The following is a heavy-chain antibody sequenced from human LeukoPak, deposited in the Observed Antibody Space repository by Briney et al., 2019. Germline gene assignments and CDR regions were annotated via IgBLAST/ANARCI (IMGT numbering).Heavy chain of an antibody. D-gene: IGHD3-3*01. V-gene: IGHV4-30-4*08. CDR3: ARVPVLEWLLGSYWYFDL. Sequence: SETLSLTCTVSGGSISSGDYYWSWIRQPPGKGLEWIGYIYYSGSTYYNPSLKSRVTISVDTSKNQFSLKLSPVTAADTAVYYCARVPVLEWLLGSYWYFDLWGRGTLVTVSS. CDR2: IYYSGST. CDR1: GGSISSGDYY. J-gene: IGHJ2*01.